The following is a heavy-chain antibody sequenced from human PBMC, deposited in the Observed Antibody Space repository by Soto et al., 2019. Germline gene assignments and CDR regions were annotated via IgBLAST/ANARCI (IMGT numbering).Heavy chain of an antibody. J-gene: IGHJ4*02. V-gene: IGHV3-23*01. Sequence: EVQLLESGGDLVQPGGSLRLSCAASGLTFTNHAMNWVRQAPGKGLEWVSAISSSGGSSYYTDSVKGRFTISRDNSKNTLYLQMPSLIAEDTALYHCAKGRVWSRSYFKSWGPGTLVTASS. CDR2: ISSSGGSS. CDR1: GLTFTNHA. CDR3: AKGRVWSRSYFKS. D-gene: IGHD6-19*01.